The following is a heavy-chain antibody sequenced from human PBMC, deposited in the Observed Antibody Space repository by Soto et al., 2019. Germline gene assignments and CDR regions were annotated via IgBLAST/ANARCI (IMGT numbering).Heavy chain of an antibody. Sequence: EVQLLESGGGLVQPGGSLRLSCAASGFTFSSYAMSWVRQAPGKGLEWVSAISGSGGSRYYADSVKGRFTISRDKSKNTLYLQMNSLRAEYTAVYYCAKDLYSSSSSYFDYWGQGTLVTVSS. CDR3: AKDLYSSSSSYFDY. CDR2: ISGSGGSR. D-gene: IGHD6-6*01. J-gene: IGHJ4*02. V-gene: IGHV3-23*01. CDR1: GFTFSSYA.